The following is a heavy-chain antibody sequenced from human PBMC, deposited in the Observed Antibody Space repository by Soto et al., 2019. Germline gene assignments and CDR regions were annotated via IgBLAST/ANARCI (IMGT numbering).Heavy chain of an antibody. CDR3: AKDWGSSGWFNWFNP. J-gene: IGHJ5*02. CDR1: GFTVATTG. CDR2: ISHSGTSK. Sequence: QVQLVESGGGVVQPGESLQVACAASGFTVATTGMHWVRQAPGKGLERVAMISHSGTSKVYIDSVQGRFTISRDNAKNNLYLQMSSLRHEDTAIYYCAKDWGSSGWFNWFNPWGQGVLVTVSS. D-gene: IGHD6-19*01. V-gene: IGHV3-30*18.